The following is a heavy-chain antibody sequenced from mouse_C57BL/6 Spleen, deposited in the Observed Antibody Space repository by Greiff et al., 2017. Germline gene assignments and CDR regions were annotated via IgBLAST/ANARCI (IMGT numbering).Heavy chain of an antibody. CDR1: GFNITDYY. Sequence: VQLQQSGAELVKPGASVKLSCTASGFNITDYYMHWVKQRTEQGLEWIGRIDPEDGETNYAPKFQGKATITADTSSNTAYRQLSSLTSEDTAVYYCASPSYYYVSSYYYFDVWGTGTTVTVSS. D-gene: IGHD1-1*01. J-gene: IGHJ1*03. CDR3: ASPSYYYVSSYYYFDV. CDR2: IDPEDGET. V-gene: IGHV14-2*01.